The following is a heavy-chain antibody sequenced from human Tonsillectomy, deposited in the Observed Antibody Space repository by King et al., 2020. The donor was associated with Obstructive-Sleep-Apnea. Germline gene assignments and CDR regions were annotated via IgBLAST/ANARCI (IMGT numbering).Heavy chain of an antibody. CDR1: GYTFTSHD. CDR2: MNPNSGNA. V-gene: IGHV1-8*01. Sequence: VQLVESGAEVKRPGASVKVSCKASGYTFTSHDINWVRQATGQGLEWMGWMNPNSGNAGFAQKFQGRLTMTRDTSISTAYMEVSGLRSEDTAVYYCARVLGYCSSTSWGGVDYWGQGTLVTVSS. J-gene: IGHJ4*02. CDR3: ARVLGYCSSTSWGGVDY. D-gene: IGHD2-2*01.